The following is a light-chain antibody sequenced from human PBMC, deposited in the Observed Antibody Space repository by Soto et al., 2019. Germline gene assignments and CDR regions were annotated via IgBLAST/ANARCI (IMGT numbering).Light chain of an antibody. CDR3: CSYAGCTIYLL. J-gene: IGLJ2*01. CDR1: SGDVGNFNL. V-gene: IGLV2-23*02. Sequence: QSVLAQPASVSGSPGQSITISCTGTSGDVGNFNLVSWYPHHPGKAPNLIISEVSKRPSGVSDRFSGSKSGDTASLTISGLQAEDEAYLFFCSYAGCTIYLLFGVWPQLHVL. CDR2: EVS.